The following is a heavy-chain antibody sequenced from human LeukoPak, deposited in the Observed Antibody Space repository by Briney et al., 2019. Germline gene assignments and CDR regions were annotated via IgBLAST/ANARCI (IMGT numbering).Heavy chain of an antibody. D-gene: IGHD6-13*01. Sequence: GGSLRLSCAASGFTFSSYAMSWVRQAPGKGLEWVSAISGSGGSTYYADSVKGRFTISRDNSKNTLYLQTNSLRAEDTAVYYCAKDSIAAAGPPGYYFDYWGQGTLVTVSS. V-gene: IGHV3-23*01. CDR3: AKDSIAAAGPPGYYFDY. CDR1: GFTFSSYA. J-gene: IGHJ4*02. CDR2: ISGSGGST.